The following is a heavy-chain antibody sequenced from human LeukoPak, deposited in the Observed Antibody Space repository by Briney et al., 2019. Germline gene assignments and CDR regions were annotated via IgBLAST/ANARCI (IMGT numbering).Heavy chain of an antibody. J-gene: IGHJ5*02. D-gene: IGHD3-3*01. V-gene: IGHV4-34*01. CDR3: ARVRSRARITIFGVARNWFDP. CDR2: INHSGST. Sequence: SETLSLTCAVYGGSFSGYYWSWIRQPPGKGLEWIGEINHSGSTNYNPSLKSRVTISVDTSKNQFSPKLSSVPAANTAVYYCARVRSRARITIFGVARNWFDPWGQGTLVTVSS. CDR1: GGSFSGYY.